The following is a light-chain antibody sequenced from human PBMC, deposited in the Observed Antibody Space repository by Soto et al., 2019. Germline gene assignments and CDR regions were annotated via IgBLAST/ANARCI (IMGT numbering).Light chain of an antibody. Sequence: EIVMTQSPATLSVSPGEGVTLSCKASQNVGSSVAWYQQKPGQAPRLLIYGTSTTATDIPARFSGSGSGTEFTLTISSLQSEDFGVYYCQQYNNRPPYPFGQGNKLAIK. J-gene: IGKJ2*01. CDR3: QQYNNRPPYP. CDR2: GTS. V-gene: IGKV3-15*01. CDR1: QNVGSS.